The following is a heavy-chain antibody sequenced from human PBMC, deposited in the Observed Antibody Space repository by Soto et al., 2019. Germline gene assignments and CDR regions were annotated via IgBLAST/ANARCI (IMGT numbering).Heavy chain of an antibody. CDR3: ARVVPGAEAWFGP. CDR2: ISLYSDGT. V-gene: IGHV1-18*01. CDR1: GYTFYNYG. J-gene: IGHJ5*02. D-gene: IGHD2-2*01. Sequence: QVQLVQSGGEVKRPGASVKVSCKTSGYTFYNYGITWVRQAPGQPLEWLGWISLYSDGTNYAQKLQGRVSMTTDTSTTTAYMELRSLRSDDTAVYYCARVVPGAEAWFGPWGQGTLVTVSS.